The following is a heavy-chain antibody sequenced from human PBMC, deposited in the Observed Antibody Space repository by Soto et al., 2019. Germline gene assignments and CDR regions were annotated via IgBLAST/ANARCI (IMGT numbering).Heavy chain of an antibody. CDR2: SSTNNGNT. Sequence: QVQLVQSGAEVKKPGASVKVSCKASGYTFTSYGISWVRQAPGQGLEWMGWSSTNNGNTKYAQKIQGRVTMTTDTSTSTAYMALRSLRSDDTAVYYCVRDWKEGVGSAFYYWGQGTLVAVSS. V-gene: IGHV1-18*01. CDR3: VRDWKEGVGSAFYY. D-gene: IGHD1-26*01. CDR1: GYTFTSYG. J-gene: IGHJ4*02.